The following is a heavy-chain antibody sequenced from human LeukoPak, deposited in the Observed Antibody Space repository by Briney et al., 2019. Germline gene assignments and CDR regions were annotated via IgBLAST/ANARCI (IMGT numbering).Heavy chain of an antibody. J-gene: IGHJ4*02. V-gene: IGHV3-30*18. D-gene: IGHD6-13*01. CDR2: ISYDQNKK. CDR3: AKDSPPGYSSGWYV. CDR1: GFTFSSYV. Sequence: GGSLRLSCVASGFTFSSYVMHWVRQAPGKGLGWVALISYDQNKKYYTESVKGRFTISRDNSKRTLYLHMNSLSAEDSAVYYCAKDSPPGYSSGWYVWGQGTLVTVSS.